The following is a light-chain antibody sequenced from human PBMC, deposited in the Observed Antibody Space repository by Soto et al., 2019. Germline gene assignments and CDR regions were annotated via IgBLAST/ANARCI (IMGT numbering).Light chain of an antibody. V-gene: IGLV2-14*01. CDR3: SSFTTSSTQV. CDR1: SSDVGGYNY. CDR2: DVS. Sequence: QSVLPQPASVSGSPGQSITISCTGTSSDVGGYNYVSWYQQYPGKAPKLMIYDVSNRPSGVSNRFSGSKSGNTASLTISGLQAEDEADYYCSSFTTSSTQVFGTGTKVTVL. J-gene: IGLJ1*01.